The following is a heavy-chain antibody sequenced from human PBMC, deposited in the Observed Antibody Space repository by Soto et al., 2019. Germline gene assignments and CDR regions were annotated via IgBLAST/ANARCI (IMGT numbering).Heavy chain of an antibody. Sequence: SVKVSCKASGFTFTSSAVQWVRQARGQRLEWIGWIVVGSGNTNYAQKFQERVTITRDMSTSTAYMELSSLRSEDTAVYYCAAPYNWNPDRYYYYGRDVWGQGTTVTVSS. V-gene: IGHV1-58*01. CDR3: AAPYNWNPDRYYYYGRDV. CDR1: GFTFTSSA. CDR2: IVVGSGNT. J-gene: IGHJ6*02. D-gene: IGHD1-20*01.